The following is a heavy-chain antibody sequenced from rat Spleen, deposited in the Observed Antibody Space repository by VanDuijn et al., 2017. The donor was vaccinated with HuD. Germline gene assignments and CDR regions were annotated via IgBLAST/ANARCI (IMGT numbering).Heavy chain of an antibody. CDR3: ARGHTMGMDYFDY. V-gene: IGHV5S23*01. CDR2: ISFDGGIT. D-gene: IGHD1-7*01. CDR1: GFTFSNFD. J-gene: IGHJ2*01. Sequence: EVQLVESGGGLVQPGRSLKLSCAASGFTFSNFDMAWVRQTPKKGLEWVAYISFDGGITYYRDSVKGRFTISRDNAKSTLYLQMDSLRSEDTATYYCARGHTMGMDYFDYWGQGVMVTVSS.